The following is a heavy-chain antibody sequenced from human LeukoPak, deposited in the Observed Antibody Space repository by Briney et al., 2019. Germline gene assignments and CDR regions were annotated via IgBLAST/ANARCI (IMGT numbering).Heavy chain of an antibody. V-gene: IGHV5-51*01. CDR3: TRSPRDGYHDVFDI. Sequence: GESLKISCKGSGYTFTTYWIAWVRQMPGEGLEWMGIIYPGDSETRYSPSFQGQVTISADKSITTAYLRWGSLKASDTAMYYCTRSPRDGYHDVFDIWGQGTMVTVFS. CDR2: IYPGDSET. D-gene: IGHD5-24*01. CDR1: GYTFTTYW. J-gene: IGHJ3*02.